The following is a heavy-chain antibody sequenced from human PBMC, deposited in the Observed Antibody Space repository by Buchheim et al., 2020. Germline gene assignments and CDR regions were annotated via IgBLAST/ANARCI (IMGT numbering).Heavy chain of an antibody. V-gene: IGHV4-30-4*01. CDR1: GGSITSGDYY. CDR2: IYYSGNT. J-gene: IGHJ4*02. Sequence: QVQLQESGPGLVKPSQTLSLTCTVSGGSITSGDYYWSWIRQPPGKGLEWVGYIYYSGNTYYNPSLKSRVVISVDTSKNQFSLKLSSVTVADTAVYYCARTSGSYYQTFDYWGQGAL. CDR3: ARTSGSYYQTFDY. D-gene: IGHD1-26*01.